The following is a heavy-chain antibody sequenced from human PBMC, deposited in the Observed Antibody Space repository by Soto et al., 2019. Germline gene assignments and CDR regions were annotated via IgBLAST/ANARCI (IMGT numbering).Heavy chain of an antibody. Sequence: GGSLRLSCAASGFTFSSYGMHWVRQAPGKGLEWVAVIWCDGRNTYYADSVKGRFTISRDNSKNTLYLQMNSLRAEDTAVYYCARTAYYYDSSGYYFDCWGQGTLVTV. CDR2: IWCDGRNT. J-gene: IGHJ4*02. V-gene: IGHV3-33*01. D-gene: IGHD3-22*01. CDR1: GFTFSSYG. CDR3: ARTAYYYDSSGYYFDC.